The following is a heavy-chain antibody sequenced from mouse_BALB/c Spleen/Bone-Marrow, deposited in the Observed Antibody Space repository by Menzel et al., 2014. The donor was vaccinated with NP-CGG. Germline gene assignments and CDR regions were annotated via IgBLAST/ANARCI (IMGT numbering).Heavy chain of an antibody. CDR1: GYTFTYYT. Sequence: QVQLKQSGAELARPGASVKMSCKASGYTFTYYTMYWVKQRPGQGLEWIGYINPNSDYTNYNQKFKDKATLTADKSSGTAYMQLSSLTSEGSAVYYCAREVYGSWFAYWGQGTLVTVSA. CDR3: AREVYGSWFAY. V-gene: IGHV1-4*01. J-gene: IGHJ3*01. CDR2: INPNSDYT. D-gene: IGHD2-2*01.